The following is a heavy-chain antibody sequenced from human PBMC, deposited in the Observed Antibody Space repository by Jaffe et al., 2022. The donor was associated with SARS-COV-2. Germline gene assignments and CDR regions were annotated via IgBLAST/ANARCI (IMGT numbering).Heavy chain of an antibody. CDR2: SRNKANDYTT. J-gene: IGHJ4*02. D-gene: IGHD2-2*01. CDR1: GFSFSDHF. V-gene: IGHV3-72*01. Sequence: EVQLAESGGGLVQPGGSLRLSCAASGFSFSDHFMDWVRQAPGKGLEWVARSRNKANDYTTKYAASVKGRFTISRDDSKNSLYLQMNSLTTEDTAVYYCTRDLRVDDHSYFDSWGQGTLVTVSS. CDR3: TRDLRVDDHSYFDS.